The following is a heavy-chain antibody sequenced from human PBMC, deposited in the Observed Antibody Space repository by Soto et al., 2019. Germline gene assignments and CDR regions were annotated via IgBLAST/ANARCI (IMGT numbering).Heavy chain of an antibody. CDR2: IKQDGSEK. CDR3: ARLGYCSSTSCYYGWFDP. Sequence: GGSLRLSCAASGFTFSSYWMSWVRQAPGKGLEWVANIKQDGSEKYYVDSVKGRFTISRDNAKNSLYLQMNSLRAKDTAVYYCARLGYCSSTSCYYGWFDPWGQGTLVTVSS. V-gene: IGHV3-7*03. D-gene: IGHD2-2*01. CDR1: GFTFSSYW. J-gene: IGHJ5*02.